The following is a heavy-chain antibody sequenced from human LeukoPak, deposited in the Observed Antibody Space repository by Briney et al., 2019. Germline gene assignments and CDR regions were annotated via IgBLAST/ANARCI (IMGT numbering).Heavy chain of an antibody. J-gene: IGHJ4*02. CDR3: ARDGDGNFDY. Sequence: GSLRLSCAASGITLSNYGMSWVRQAPGKGLEWVAGISDSGGNTKYADSVKGRFTISRDNPKNTLYLQMNSLRAEDTAMHYCARDGDGNFDYWGQGTLVTVSS. D-gene: IGHD4-17*01. V-gene: IGHV3-23*01. CDR1: GITLSNYG. CDR2: ISDSGGNT.